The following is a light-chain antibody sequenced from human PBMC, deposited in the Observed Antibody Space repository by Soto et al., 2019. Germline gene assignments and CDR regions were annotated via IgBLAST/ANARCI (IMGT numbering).Light chain of an antibody. CDR3: QQSYNTPT. CDR1: QSISTY. V-gene: IGKV1-39*01. J-gene: IGKJ1*01. CDR2: AAS. Sequence: DIQVTQSPSSLSASVGDRVTITCRASQSISTYLNWYQQKPGKAPNLLIYAASSLQSGVPSRFSGSGSGTDFTLTISSLQPEDFATYYCQQSYNTPTFGQGTKVEIK.